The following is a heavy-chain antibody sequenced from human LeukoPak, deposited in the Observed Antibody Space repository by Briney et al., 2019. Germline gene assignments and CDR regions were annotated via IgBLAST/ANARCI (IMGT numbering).Heavy chain of an antibody. CDR1: GGSISSYY. V-gene: IGHV4-4*09. Sequence: SETLPLTCTVSGGSISSYYWSWIRQPPGKGLEWIGYIYTSGSTNYNPSLKSRVTISVDTSKNQFSLKLSSVTAADTAVYYCATLAVAGTITPDYFDYWGQGTLVTVSS. J-gene: IGHJ4*02. CDR3: ATLAVAGTITPDYFDY. CDR2: IYTSGST. D-gene: IGHD6-19*01.